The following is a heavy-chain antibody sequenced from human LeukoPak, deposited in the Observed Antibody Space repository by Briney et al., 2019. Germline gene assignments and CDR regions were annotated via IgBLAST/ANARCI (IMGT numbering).Heavy chain of an antibody. CDR3: ARQTAMSRSGDY. V-gene: IGHV5-51*01. D-gene: IGHD7-27*01. CDR1: GYSFTSYW. J-gene: IGHJ4*02. CDR2: IDPSDSET. Sequence: GESLKISCKASGYSFTSYWIGWARQMPGKGLEWMGIIDPSDSETRYTPSFQGQVTISVDKSLTTAYLQWNSLKASDTAMYYCARQTAMSRSGDYWGQGTLVTVSS.